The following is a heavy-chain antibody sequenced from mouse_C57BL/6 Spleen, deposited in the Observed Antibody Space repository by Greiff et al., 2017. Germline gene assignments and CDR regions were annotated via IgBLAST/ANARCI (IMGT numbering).Heavy chain of an antibody. D-gene: IGHD3-1*01. V-gene: IGHV1-42*01. Sequence: EVKLQESGPELVKPGASVKISCKASGYSFTGYYMNWVKQSPEKSLEWIGEINPSTGGTTYNQKFKAKATLTVDKSSSTAYMQLKSLTSEDSAVYYCARVHVGYDAMDYWGQGTSVTVSS. CDR2: INPSTGGT. CDR1: GYSFTGYY. CDR3: ARVHVGYDAMDY. J-gene: IGHJ4*01.